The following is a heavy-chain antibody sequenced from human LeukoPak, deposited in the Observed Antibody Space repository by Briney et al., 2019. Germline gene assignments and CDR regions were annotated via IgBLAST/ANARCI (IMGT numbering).Heavy chain of an antibody. CDR2: ISSSCSTR. J-gene: IGHJ4*02. CDR3: ASPRYYDSSGYFDY. CDR1: GFTFSSYE. Sequence: GGSLRLSCAASGFTFSSYEMNWVRQAPGKGLGWVSYISSSCSTRYYADSLNSRFTILKDNAKNYLYLQMNSRRTADAAVYYCASPRYYDSSGYFDYWGQGTLVTVSS. V-gene: IGHV3-48*03. D-gene: IGHD3-22*01.